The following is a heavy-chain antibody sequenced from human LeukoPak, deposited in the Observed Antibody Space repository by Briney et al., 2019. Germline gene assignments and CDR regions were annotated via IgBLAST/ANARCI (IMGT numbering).Heavy chain of an antibody. J-gene: IGHJ4*02. CDR3: AREFRYYDSSGYYLYYFDS. Sequence: SETLSLTCTVSGGSISSSSYYWGWIRQPPGKGLEWIGEINHSGSTNYNPSLKSRVTISIDTSKIQFSLKLNSVTAADTAVYYCAREFRYYDSSGYYLYYFDSWGQGTLVTVSS. V-gene: IGHV4-39*07. D-gene: IGHD3-22*01. CDR2: INHSGST. CDR1: GGSISSSSYY.